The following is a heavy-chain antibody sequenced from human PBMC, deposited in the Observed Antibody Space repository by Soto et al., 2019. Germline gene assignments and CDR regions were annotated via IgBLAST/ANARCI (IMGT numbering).Heavy chain of an antibody. CDR2: INAGNGNT. Sequence: ASVKVSCTASGYTFTSYSMHWVRQAPGQRLEWMGWINAGNGNTKYSQKFQGRVTITRDTSASTAYMELSSLRSEDTAVYYCAREREGGNYDYVWGSYRSNAMDVWGQGTTVTVS. J-gene: IGHJ6*02. V-gene: IGHV1-3*01. CDR1: GYTFTSYS. D-gene: IGHD3-16*02. CDR3: AREREGGNYDYVWGSYRSNAMDV.